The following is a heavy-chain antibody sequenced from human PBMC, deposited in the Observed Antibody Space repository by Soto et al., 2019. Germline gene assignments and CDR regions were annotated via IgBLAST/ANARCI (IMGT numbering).Heavy chain of an antibody. CDR1: GGSISSGDYY. Sequence: QVQLQEPGTRLVEPSQTLSLTCTVSGGSISSGDYYWSWIRQPPGTGLEWIGHIYNSGSTYSNPFLKRRVSLDMSKNQCSLKLSSVTAADTAVYYCARGPSGDKVDSWGQGTMVTVSS. D-gene: IGHD1-26*01. V-gene: IGHV4-30-4*01. CDR3: ARGPSGDKVDS. CDR2: IYNSGST. J-gene: IGHJ4*02.